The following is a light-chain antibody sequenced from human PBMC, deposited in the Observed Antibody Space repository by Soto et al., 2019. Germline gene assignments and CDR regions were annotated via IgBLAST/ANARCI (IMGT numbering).Light chain of an antibody. CDR2: GAS. V-gene: IGKV3-20*01. CDR3: QQYGSSPRYT. Sequence: EIVLTQSPGTLSLSPGERATLSCRASQSVSSSYLAWYQQKPGQAPRLLIYGASSRATGIPDRFSGSGSGTDFTLTISGLEPVDFAVYYCQQYGSSPRYTFGQGTKLEIK. CDR1: QSVSSSY. J-gene: IGKJ2*01.